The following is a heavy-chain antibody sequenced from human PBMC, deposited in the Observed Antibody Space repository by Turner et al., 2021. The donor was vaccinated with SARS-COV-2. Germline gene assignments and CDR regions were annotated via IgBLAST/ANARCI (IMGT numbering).Heavy chain of an antibody. D-gene: IGHD4-17*01. Sequence: HVQLQESCPALVTPSQTLSLTCPFSGVSISSGGYYWCCTRQDPGKGLDWIGYIYYSGSTYYNPSLKGRVTISVDTYKKQLSLKLSSVTDGDTAVDYCGRDYGGNSNYFDYWGQGTLVTVSS. CDR2: IYYSGST. V-gene: IGHV4-31*03. CDR1: GVSISSGGYY. J-gene: IGHJ4*02. CDR3: GRDYGGNSNYFDY.